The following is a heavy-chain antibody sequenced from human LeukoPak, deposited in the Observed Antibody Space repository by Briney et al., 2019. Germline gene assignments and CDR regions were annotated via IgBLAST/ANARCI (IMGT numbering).Heavy chain of an antibody. CDR3: ARDDGSSWSNFDY. CDR1: IFNFDNYA. CDR2: ISSLSGTI. V-gene: IGHV3-48*01. D-gene: IGHD6-13*01. J-gene: IGHJ4*02. Sequence: GGSLRLSCVVSIFNFDNYAMTWVRQAPGKGLEWVSYISSLSGTIYYADSVKGRFTISRDNAKNSLYLQMNSLRAEDTAVYYCARDDGSSWSNFDYWGQGTLVTVSS.